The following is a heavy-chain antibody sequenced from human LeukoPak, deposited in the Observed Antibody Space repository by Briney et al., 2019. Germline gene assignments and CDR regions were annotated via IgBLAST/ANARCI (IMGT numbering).Heavy chain of an antibody. CDR2: IYYSGST. CDR3: AAIVVVPAGDAFDI. CDR1: GGSISSSSYY. J-gene: IGHJ3*02. Sequence: SETLSLTCTVSGGSISSSSYYWGWIRQPPGKGLEWIGSIYYSGSTYYNPSLKSRVTISVDTSKNQFSLKLSSVTAADTAVYYCAAIVVVPAGDAFDIWGQGTMVTVSS. V-gene: IGHV4-39*01. D-gene: IGHD2-2*01.